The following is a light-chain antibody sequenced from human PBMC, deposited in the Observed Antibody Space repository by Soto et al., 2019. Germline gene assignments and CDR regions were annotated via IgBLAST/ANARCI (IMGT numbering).Light chain of an antibody. CDR2: AAS. V-gene: IGKV1-9*01. CDR3: QQLNSYPRT. CDR1: QGISSY. Sequence: DIQLTQSPSFLSASVGDRVTITCRASQGISSYLAWYQQKPGKAPKLLIYAASTLQSGVPSWFSGSGSGTEFTLTIISLQPEDFATYFCQQLNSYPRTFGQGTKLEIK. J-gene: IGKJ2*02.